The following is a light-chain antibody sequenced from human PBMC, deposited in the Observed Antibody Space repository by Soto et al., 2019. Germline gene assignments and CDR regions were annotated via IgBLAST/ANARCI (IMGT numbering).Light chain of an antibody. V-gene: IGLV1-44*01. J-gene: IGLJ2*01. CDR1: SSNNGSKT. CDR2: TND. Sequence: QSVLTQPPSASGTPGQRVTISCSGSSSNNGSKTVNWYQQLPGTAPKLLIYTNDRRPSGVPDRFSASKSGTSASLAISGLQSEDEADYFCAAWDDSLNVLFGGGTKLTVL. CDR3: AAWDDSLNVL.